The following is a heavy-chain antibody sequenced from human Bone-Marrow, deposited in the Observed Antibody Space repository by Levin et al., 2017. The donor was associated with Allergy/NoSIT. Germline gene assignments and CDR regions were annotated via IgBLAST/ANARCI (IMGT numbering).Heavy chain of an antibody. CDR3: ATGFGGVIATDAFDI. Sequence: RASVKVSCKVSGYTLTELSMHWVRQAPGKGLEWMGGFDPEDGERIYAQKFQGRVTMTEDTSTDTAYMEMSSLRSEDTAVYYCATGFGGVIATDAFDIWGQGTMVTVSS. CDR2: FDPEDGER. D-gene: IGHD3-16*02. V-gene: IGHV1-24*01. J-gene: IGHJ3*02. CDR1: GYTLTELS.